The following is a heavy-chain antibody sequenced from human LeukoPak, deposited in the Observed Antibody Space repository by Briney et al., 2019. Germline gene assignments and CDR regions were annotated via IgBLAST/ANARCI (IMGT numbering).Heavy chain of an antibody. D-gene: IGHD4/OR15-4a*01. J-gene: IGHJ4*02. CDR1: GYTFTGYY. CDR3: ARGEIDYGGY. CDR2: INPNSGGT. Sequence: ASVKVSCKASGYTFTGYYIHWARQAPGQGLQWMGWINPNSGGTNYAQKFRGRVTMTRDTSISTAYMELSRLRSDDTAVYYCARGEIDYGGYWGQGTLVTVSS. V-gene: IGHV1-2*02.